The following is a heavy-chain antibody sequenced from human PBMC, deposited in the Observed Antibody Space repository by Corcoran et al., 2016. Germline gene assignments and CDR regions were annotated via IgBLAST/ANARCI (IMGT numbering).Heavy chain of an antibody. CDR2: IYYSGST. J-gene: IGHJ2*01. CDR3: ASDGWGGDSSGTRDWYFDL. CDR1: GGSISSYY. V-gene: IGHV4-59*01. Sequence: QVQLQESGPGLVKPSETLSLTCPVSGGSISSYYWSWIRQPPGKGLEWIGYIYYSGSTNYNPALKSRVTISVDTSKNQFSLKLSSVPAADTAVYDCASDGWGGDSSGTRDWYFDLCGRGTLVTVSS. D-gene: IGHD3-22*01.